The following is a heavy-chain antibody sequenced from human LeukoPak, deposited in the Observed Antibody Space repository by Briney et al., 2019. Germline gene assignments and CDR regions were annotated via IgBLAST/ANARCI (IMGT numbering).Heavy chain of an antibody. CDR1: GGSISSSSYY. CDR2: IYYSGST. V-gene: IGHV4-39*07. Sequence: SETLSLTCTVSGGSISSSSYYWGWIRQPPGKGLEWIGSIYYSGSTYYNPSLKSRVTISVDTSKNQFSLKLSSVTAADTAVYYCARNGQGYYYDSSGYYYFHLPGKNNWIDPWGQGTLVTVSS. CDR3: ARNGQGYYYDSSGYYYFHLPGKNNWIDP. D-gene: IGHD3-22*01. J-gene: IGHJ5*02.